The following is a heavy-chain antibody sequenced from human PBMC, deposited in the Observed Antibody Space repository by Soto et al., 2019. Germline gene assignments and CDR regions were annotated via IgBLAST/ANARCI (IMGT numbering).Heavy chain of an antibody. V-gene: IGHV4-4*07. CDR1: GGSLNNYY. D-gene: IGHD3-16*01. Sequence: PSETLSLTCTVSGGSLNNYYWSWIRRPAGKGLEWIGRIYTVGSTNYNPSLKSRVTTSIDTSKNQFSLRLTSVTAADTAVYYCARSPLTHSYAQFDSWGQGSLVTVSS. J-gene: IGHJ4*02. CDR3: ARSPLTHSYAQFDS. CDR2: IYTVGST.